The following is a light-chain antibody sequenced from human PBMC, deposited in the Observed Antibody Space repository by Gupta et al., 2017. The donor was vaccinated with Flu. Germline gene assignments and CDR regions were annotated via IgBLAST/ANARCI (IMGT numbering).Light chain of an antibody. J-gene: IGKJ2*01. Sequence: IVLTQSPGTLSLSPGESATLSCRASQSVANNYLAWYRQTPGQAPSLLIHGASTRAIGGPDRFSGSGSGTDFTLTISRLEPEDFAVYFCHLHGTSPWAFGQGTKLEIK. CDR2: GAS. V-gene: IGKV3-20*01. CDR1: QSVANNY. CDR3: HLHGTSPWA.